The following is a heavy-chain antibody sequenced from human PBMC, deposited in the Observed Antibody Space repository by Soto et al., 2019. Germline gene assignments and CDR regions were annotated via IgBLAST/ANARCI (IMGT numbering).Heavy chain of an antibody. CDR2: ISSYGGSIK. V-gene: IGHV3-30*18. CDR3: AKDRTSSWTFDY. J-gene: IGHJ4*02. Sequence: PGGSLRLSCAASGFSFSSYGMHWVRQAPGKGLEWVSFISSYGGSIKYYADSVKGRFTISRDNSKNTLYLQMNSLRAEDTAVYYGAKDRTSSWTFDYWGQGTPVTVSS. CDR1: GFSFSSYG. D-gene: IGHD6-13*01.